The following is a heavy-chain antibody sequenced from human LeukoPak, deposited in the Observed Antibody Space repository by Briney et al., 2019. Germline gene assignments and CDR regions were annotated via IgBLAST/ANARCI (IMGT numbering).Heavy chain of an antibody. D-gene: IGHD6-13*01. CDR2: IIPIFGTA. CDR3: ARDHRRQQLVWWY. J-gene: IGHJ4*02. V-gene: IGHV1-69*05. Sequence: SVKVSCKASGGTFSSYAISWVRQAPGQGLEWMGGIIPIFGTANYAQKFQGRVTITTDESTSTAYMELSSLRSEDTAVYYCARDHRRQQLVWWYWGQGTLVTVSS. CDR1: GGTFSSYA.